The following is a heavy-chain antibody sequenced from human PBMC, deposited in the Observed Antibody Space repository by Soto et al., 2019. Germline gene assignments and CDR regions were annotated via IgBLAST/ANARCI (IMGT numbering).Heavy chain of an antibody. D-gene: IGHD2-21*01. V-gene: IGHV4-34*04. CDR2: INHRGTT. J-gene: IGHJ5*01. Sequence: QVQLQQWGTGLLKPSETLSLHCAVYGESLRGYYWSWIRQTPAMGLEWIGEINHRGTTNHDSSLRRRAIISIDTSKNQVALRLNYVTAADTAVYYCARGYPRSILSTSLTTSSGFESWGQGTLVTVSS. CDR1: GESLRGYY. CDR3: ARGYPRSILSTSLTTSSGFES.